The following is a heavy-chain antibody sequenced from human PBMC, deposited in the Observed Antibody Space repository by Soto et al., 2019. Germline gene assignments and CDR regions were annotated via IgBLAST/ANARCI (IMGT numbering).Heavy chain of an antibody. CDR3: ERSSGYVPGGY. J-gene: IGHJ4*02. Sequence: PSETLSLTCAVSGYPISSGYYWGWIRQPPGKGLEWIGIIHHSGSTYYNPSLRSRITISVDTSKNQFSLKMPSVTAADTAVYYYERSSGYVPGGYWGQGILVTVSS. V-gene: IGHV4-38-2*01. CDR1: GYPISSGYY. CDR2: IHHSGST. D-gene: IGHD5-12*01.